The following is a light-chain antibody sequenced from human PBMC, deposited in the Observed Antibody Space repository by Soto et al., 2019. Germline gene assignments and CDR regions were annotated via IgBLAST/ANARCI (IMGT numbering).Light chain of an antibody. CDR3: QQYGSSLWT. J-gene: IGKJ1*01. V-gene: IGKV3-20*01. CDR2: GAS. CDR1: QSVSSSY. Sequence: EIVLTQSPGTLSLSPGERATLSCRASQSVSSSYLAWYQQKPGQAPRLLIYGASSRATGIPDRFSGSGSGTDFTLTISRLEPEVFAVYYCQQYGSSLWTVGQGTKVEIK.